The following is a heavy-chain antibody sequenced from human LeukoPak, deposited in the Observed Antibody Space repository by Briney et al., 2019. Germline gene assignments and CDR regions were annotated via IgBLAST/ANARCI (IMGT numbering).Heavy chain of an antibody. CDR2: ISAYNGNT. Sequence: ASVKVSCKASGYTFTSYGISWVRQAPGQGLEWMGWISAYNGNTNYAQKLQGRVTMTTDTSTSTAYMELRGLRSDDTAVYYCARAYYGDSPDDAFDIWGQGAMVTVSS. CDR1: GYTFTSYG. CDR3: ARAYYGDSPDDAFDI. V-gene: IGHV1-18*01. D-gene: IGHD4-17*01. J-gene: IGHJ3*02.